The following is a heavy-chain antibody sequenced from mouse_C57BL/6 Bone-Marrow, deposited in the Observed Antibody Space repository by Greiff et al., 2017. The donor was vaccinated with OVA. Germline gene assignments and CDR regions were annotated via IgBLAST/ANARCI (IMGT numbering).Heavy chain of an antibody. CDR3: AKGQLRLGAMDY. D-gene: IGHD3-2*02. V-gene: IGHV5-17*01. J-gene: IGHJ4*01. CDR2: ISSGSSTI. Sequence: DVKVEESGGGLVKPGGSLKLSCAASGFTFSDYGMHWVRQAPEKGLEWVAYISSGSSTIYYADTVKGRFTISRDNAKNTLFLQMTSLRSEDTAMYYCAKGQLRLGAMDYWGQGTSVTVSS. CDR1: GFTFSDYG.